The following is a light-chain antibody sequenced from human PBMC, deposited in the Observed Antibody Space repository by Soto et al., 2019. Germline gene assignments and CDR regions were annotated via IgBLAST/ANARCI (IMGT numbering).Light chain of an antibody. CDR3: QQYDYWPPWT. J-gene: IGKJ1*01. V-gene: IGKV3-15*01. Sequence: EIVMTQSPATLSVSPGERATLSCRASQSVSSNLAWYQQKPGQGPRLLIYDASTMAADIPARFSGSGFGTEFILSISSLRSEDFAVYYCQQYDYWPPWTFGQGTKVEIK. CDR2: DAS. CDR1: QSVSSN.